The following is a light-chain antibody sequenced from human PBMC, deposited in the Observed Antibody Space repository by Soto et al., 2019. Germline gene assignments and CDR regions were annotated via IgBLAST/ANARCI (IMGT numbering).Light chain of an antibody. CDR1: SSNIGAGYD. CDR2: RND. J-gene: IGLJ2*01. CDR3: QSYDSGLRV. Sequence: QSVLTQPPSVSGAPGQRVTISCTGSSSNIGAGYDVHWYQHLPGTAPRVLIYRNDNRPSGVPDRFSASRSGTSASLAISGLQAEDEADYFCQSYDSGLRVFGGGTKLTVL. V-gene: IGLV1-40*01.